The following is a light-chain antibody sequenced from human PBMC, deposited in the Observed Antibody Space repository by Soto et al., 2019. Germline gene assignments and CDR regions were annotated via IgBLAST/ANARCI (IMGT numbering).Light chain of an antibody. CDR1: QSVSSY. V-gene: IGKV3-11*01. CDR3: QQRSNWPRT. CDR2: DAS. J-gene: IGKJ4*01. Sequence: EIVLTQSPATLSLSPGERATLSCRASQSVSSYLAWYQQKPGQAPRLLIYDASNRATAIPARFSGSGSGTDFTLTINSLEPEDFAVYYCQQRSNWPRTFGGGTKVEIK.